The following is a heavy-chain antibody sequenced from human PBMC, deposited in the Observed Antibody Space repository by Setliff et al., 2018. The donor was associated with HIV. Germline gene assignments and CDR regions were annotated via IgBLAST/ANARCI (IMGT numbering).Heavy chain of an antibody. CDR2: VNHSGSA. D-gene: IGHD3-9*01. CDR1: GGSFSGYY. J-gene: IGHJ4*02. Sequence: SETLSLTCAVYGGSFSGYYWSWIRQPPGKGLEWIGEVNHSGSANYTPSLKSRVTISVDTSKNQFSLRLSSVTAADTAVYYCAGRPSFDWLITGDYWGQGTLVTVSS. CDR3: AGRPSFDWLITGDY. V-gene: IGHV4-34*01.